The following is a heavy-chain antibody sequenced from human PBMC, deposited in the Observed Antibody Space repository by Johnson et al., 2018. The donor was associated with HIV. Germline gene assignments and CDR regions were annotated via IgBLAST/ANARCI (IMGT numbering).Heavy chain of an antibody. Sequence: QVQLVESGGGLVQPGGSLRLSCAASGFTFSSYAMHWVRQAPGKGLEWVAVISYDGSNKYYADSVKGRFTISRDNSKNMLYLQMNSLRAEDTAVYYCAKGDYGDYEGSDAFDIWGQGTMVTVSS. CDR2: ISYDGSNK. CDR3: AKGDYGDYEGSDAFDI. J-gene: IGHJ3*02. V-gene: IGHV3-30-3*01. D-gene: IGHD4-17*01. CDR1: GFTFSSYA.